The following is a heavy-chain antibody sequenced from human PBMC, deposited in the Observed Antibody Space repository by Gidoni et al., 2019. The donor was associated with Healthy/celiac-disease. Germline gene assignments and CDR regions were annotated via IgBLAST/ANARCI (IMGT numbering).Heavy chain of an antibody. CDR2: IYYSGST. CDR1: GGTISSYY. Sequence: QVQLQESGPGLVKPSETLSLTCAVSGGTISSYYWSLIRQPPGQGLEWIGYIYYSGSTHYNPSLKSRVTISVDTSKNQFSLKLSSVTAADTAVYYCARHDYCGGDCYYDAFDIWGQGTMVTVSS. J-gene: IGHJ3*02. V-gene: IGHV4-59*08. CDR3: ARHDYCGGDCYYDAFDI. D-gene: IGHD2-21*02.